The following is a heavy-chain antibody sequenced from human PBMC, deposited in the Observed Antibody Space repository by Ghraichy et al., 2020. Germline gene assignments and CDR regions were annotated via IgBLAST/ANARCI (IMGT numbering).Heavy chain of an antibody. Sequence: GGSLRLSCAASGFTFGSYSMNWVRQAPGKGLEWVSYISSISTIYNADSVKGRFTISRDIAKNSLKLQMNSLRDEETAVYYCARGTGRWRDAFDIWGQGTMVTVSS. CDR3: ARGTGRWRDAFDI. J-gene: IGHJ3*02. CDR2: ISSISTI. V-gene: IGHV3-48*02. CDR1: GFTFGSYS. D-gene: IGHD4-23*01.